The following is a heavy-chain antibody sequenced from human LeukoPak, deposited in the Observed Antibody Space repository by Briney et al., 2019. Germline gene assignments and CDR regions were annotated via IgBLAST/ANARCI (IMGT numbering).Heavy chain of an antibody. D-gene: IGHD2-15*01. CDR1: GYTFTGYY. CDR2: IIPIFGTA. V-gene: IGHV1-69*13. J-gene: IGHJ4*02. Sequence: SVKVSCKASGYTFTGYYMHWVRQAPGQGLEWMGGIIPIFGTANYAQKFQGRVTITADESTSTAYMELSSLRSEDTAVYYCARGSSQVPVGYCSGGSCPDPPLFDYWGQGTLVTVSS. CDR3: ARGSSQVPVGYCSGGSCPDPPLFDY.